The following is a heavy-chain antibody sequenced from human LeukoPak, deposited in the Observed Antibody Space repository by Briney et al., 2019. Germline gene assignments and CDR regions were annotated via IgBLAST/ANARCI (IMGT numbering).Heavy chain of an antibody. J-gene: IGHJ6*02. CDR3: APRTVTYYYYGMDV. D-gene: IGHD4-17*01. CDR1: GGSISSGGYY. V-gene: IGHV4-31*03. Sequence: PPETLSLTCTVSGGSISSGGYYWSWIRQHPGKGLEWIGYIYYSGSTYYNPSLKSRVTISVDTSKNQFSLKLSSVTAADTAVYYCAPRTVTYYYYGMDVWGQGTTVTVSS. CDR2: IYYSGST.